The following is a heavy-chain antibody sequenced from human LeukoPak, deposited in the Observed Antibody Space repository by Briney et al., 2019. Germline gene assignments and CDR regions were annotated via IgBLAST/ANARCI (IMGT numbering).Heavy chain of an antibody. D-gene: IGHD6-6*01. V-gene: IGHV3-33*01. CDR3: ASHHSSSSGTPFDY. CDR2: IWYDGSNK. J-gene: IGHJ4*02. CDR1: GFTFSSYG. Sequence: GGSLRLSCAASGFTFSSYGMHWVRQAPGKGLEWVAVIWYDGSNKYYADSVKGRFTISRDNSKNTLCLQMNSLRAEDTAVYYCASHHSSSSGTPFDYWGQGTLVTVSS.